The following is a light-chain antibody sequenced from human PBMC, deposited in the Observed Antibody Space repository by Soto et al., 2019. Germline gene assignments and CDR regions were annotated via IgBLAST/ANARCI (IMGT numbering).Light chain of an antibody. CDR2: HAP. V-gene: IGKV3-20*01. Sequence: QSVSTHVAWYQHKXGQAPRLLIYHAPXGAPGTPARFSGSGSATEFSLTTSSLEPEDFAVYYCHHYATSAITFGQGTRMEIK. J-gene: IGKJ5*01. CDR3: HHYATSAIT. CDR1: QSVSTH.